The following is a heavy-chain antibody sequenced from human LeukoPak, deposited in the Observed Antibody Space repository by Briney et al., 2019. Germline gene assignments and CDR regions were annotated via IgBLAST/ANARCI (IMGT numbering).Heavy chain of an antibody. CDR3: AGRGGSGVRGDYYFDY. CDR2: IDYSGGV. J-gene: IGHJ4*02. D-gene: IGHD3-10*01. CDR1: GGSISSSNSF. Sequence: KPSETLSLTCTVSGGSISSSNSFWGWIRQPPGKGLEWIASIDYSGGVYYNPSLKSRVTISVDTSKNQFSLKVNSVTAADTAVYYCAGRGGSGVRGDYYFDYWGQGTLVTVSS. V-gene: IGHV4-39*01.